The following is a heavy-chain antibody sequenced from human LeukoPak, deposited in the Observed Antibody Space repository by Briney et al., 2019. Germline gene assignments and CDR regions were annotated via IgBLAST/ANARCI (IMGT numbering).Heavy chain of an antibody. D-gene: IGHD1-1*01. CDR3: AKSGGTPFHGMDV. J-gene: IGHJ6*02. CDR1: GFTFSSYG. V-gene: IGHV3-30*18. CDR2: ISYDGSNK. Sequence: GGSLRLSCVASGFTFSSYGMHWVRQAPGKGLEWVAVISYDGSNKYYADSVKGRFTISRDNSKNTLYLQMNSLRAEDTAVYYCAKSGGTPFHGMDVWGQGTTVTVSS.